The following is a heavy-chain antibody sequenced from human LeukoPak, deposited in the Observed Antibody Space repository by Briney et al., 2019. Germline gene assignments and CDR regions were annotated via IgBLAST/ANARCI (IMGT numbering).Heavy chain of an antibody. CDR3: ARDLRRRYCSSTSCPNDAFDI. J-gene: IGHJ3*02. V-gene: IGHV1-69*05. CDR1: GGTFSSYA. CDR2: IIPIFGTA. D-gene: IGHD2-2*01. Sequence: GASVKVSCKASGGTFSSYAISWVRQAPGQGLEWMGGIIPIFGTANYAQKFQGRVTITTDESTSTAYMELSSLRSEDTAVYYCARDLRRRYCSSTSCPNDAFDIWGQGTVVTVSS.